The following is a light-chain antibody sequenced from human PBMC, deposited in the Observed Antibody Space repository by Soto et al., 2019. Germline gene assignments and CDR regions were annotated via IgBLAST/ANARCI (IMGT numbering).Light chain of an antibody. J-gene: IGKJ2*01. V-gene: IGKV1-39*01. CDR3: RQSYTVPYT. Sequence: DIQMTQSPSSLSASVGDRVTITCRASQSISGYLSWYYQRPGKAPKLLISAASTLLSGVPSRFSGSGSGTDFTLTISSLQPEDSATYYCRQSYTVPYTFGQGTKLEVK. CDR2: AAS. CDR1: QSISGY.